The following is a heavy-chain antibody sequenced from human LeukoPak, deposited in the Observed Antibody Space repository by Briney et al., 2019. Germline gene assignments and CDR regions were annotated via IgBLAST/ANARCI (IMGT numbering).Heavy chain of an antibody. V-gene: IGHV4-59*12. J-gene: IGHJ5*02. Sequence: PSETLSLTCTVSGGSISRYYWSWIRQPPGKGLEWIGYIYHSGSTYYNPSLKSRVTISVDRSKNQFSLKLSSVTAADTAVYYCARAGGRYWFDPWGQGTLVTVSS. CDR3: ARAGGRYWFDP. CDR1: GGSISRYY. CDR2: IYHSGST.